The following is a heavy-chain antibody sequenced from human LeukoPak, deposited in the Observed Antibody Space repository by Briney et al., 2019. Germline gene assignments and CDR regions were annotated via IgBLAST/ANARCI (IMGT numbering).Heavy chain of an antibody. CDR2: ISGSGGST. V-gene: IGHV3-23*01. CDR3: AKDPLTLYYDSSGRTFDY. D-gene: IGHD3-22*01. CDR1: GFTFSSYA. Sequence: PGGSLRLXCAASGFTFSSYAMSWVRQAPGKGLEWVSAISGSGGSTYYADSVKGRFTISRDNSKNTLYLQMNSLRAEDTAVYYCAKDPLTLYYDSSGRTFDYWGQGTLVTVSS. J-gene: IGHJ4*02.